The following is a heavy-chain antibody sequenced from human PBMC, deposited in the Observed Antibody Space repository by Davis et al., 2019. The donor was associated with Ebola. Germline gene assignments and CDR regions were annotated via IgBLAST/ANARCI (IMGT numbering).Heavy chain of an antibody. Sequence: SETLSLTCTVSGGSISTYYWTWIRQAPGKGLEWIGYVYYSGYANYNPSLKSRVTISLDTSMTRFSLRLNSVTAADTAVYYCARGNGDHLRRDSCGQGTLVTVSS. D-gene: IGHD4-17*01. V-gene: IGHV4-59*01. CDR2: VYYSGYA. J-gene: IGHJ4*02. CDR1: GGSISTYY. CDR3: ARGNGDHLRRDS.